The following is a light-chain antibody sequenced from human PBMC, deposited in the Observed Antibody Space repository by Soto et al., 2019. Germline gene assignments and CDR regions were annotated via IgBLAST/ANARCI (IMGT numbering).Light chain of an antibody. Sequence: QSVLTQPPSASGTPGQRVTISCSGSSSNIGSNTVNWYQQLPGTAPKLLTYSNNQRPSGVPDRFYGSKSGTSASLAISGIQSEDEADYYCAAWDDSLNGVVFGGGTKVTVL. CDR3: AAWDDSLNGVV. CDR2: SNN. J-gene: IGLJ2*01. V-gene: IGLV1-44*01. CDR1: SSNIGSNT.